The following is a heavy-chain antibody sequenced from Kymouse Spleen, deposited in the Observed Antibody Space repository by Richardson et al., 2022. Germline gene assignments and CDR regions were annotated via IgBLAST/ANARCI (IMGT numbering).Heavy chain of an antibody. D-gene: IGHD3-10*01. J-gene: IGHJ6*02. V-gene: IGHV1-8*01. CDR1: GYTFTSYD. CDR2: MNPNSGNT. CDR3: ARGEGLGFDYYGSGSYYPYYYYYGMDV. Sequence: QVQLVQSGAEVKKPGASVKVSCKASGYTFTSYDINWVRQATGQGLEWMGWMNPNSGNTGYAQKFQGRVTMTRNTSISTAYMELSSLRSEDTAVYYCARGEGLGFDYYGSGSYYPYYYYYGMDVWGQGTTVTVSS.